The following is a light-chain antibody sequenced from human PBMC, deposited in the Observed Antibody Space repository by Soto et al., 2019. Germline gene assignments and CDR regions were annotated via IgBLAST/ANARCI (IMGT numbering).Light chain of an antibody. J-gene: IGKJ4*01. V-gene: IGKV3D-20*02. CDR1: QSVSSSY. Sequence: EIVLTQSPATLSVSPGERATLACRASQSVSSSYLAWYQQKPGQAPRLLIYGASSRATGTPDRFSGSGSGTDFTLTISRLEPEDFAVYYCQQRSNWPLTFGGGTKVDIK. CDR2: GAS. CDR3: QQRSNWPLT.